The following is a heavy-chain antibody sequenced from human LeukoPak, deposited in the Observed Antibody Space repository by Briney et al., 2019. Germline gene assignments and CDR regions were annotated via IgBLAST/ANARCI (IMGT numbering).Heavy chain of an antibody. CDR3: ATDIVVVPAALTDY. CDR1: GFTFSTYA. Sequence: GGSLRLSCVASGFTFSTYAMSWVRQAPGKGLEWVSAISGSGGSTYYADSVKGRFTISRDNSKNTLYLQMNSLRAEDTAVYYCATDIVVVPAALTDYWGQGTLVTVSS. CDR2: ISGSGGST. J-gene: IGHJ4*02. D-gene: IGHD2-2*01. V-gene: IGHV3-23*01.